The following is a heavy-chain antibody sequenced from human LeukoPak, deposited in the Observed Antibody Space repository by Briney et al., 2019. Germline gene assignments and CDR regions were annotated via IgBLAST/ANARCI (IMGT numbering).Heavy chain of an antibody. CDR1: GGSISTGDYY. D-gene: IGHD5-18*01. CDR2: IYHSGST. V-gene: IGHV4-30-2*01. CDR3: ASVDTAMALDY. Sequence: SQTLSLTCAVSGGSISTGDYYWSWIRQPPGKGLEWIGYIYHSGSTYYNPSLKSRVTISVDRSKNQFSLKLSSVTAADTAVYYCASVDTAMALDYWGQGTLVTVSS. J-gene: IGHJ4*02.